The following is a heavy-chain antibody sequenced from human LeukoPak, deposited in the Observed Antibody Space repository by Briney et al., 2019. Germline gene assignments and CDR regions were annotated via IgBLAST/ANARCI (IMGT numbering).Heavy chain of an antibody. CDR2: ITGGGDGT. Sequence: GGSLRLSCAAPGFTFSSYAMMWVRQSPEEGLEWVSSITGGGDGTYYADSVRGRFTISRDNSKNTLYLKMNSLRAEDTAVYFCVKGFVHPTYYFEYWGQGTLVTVSS. V-gene: IGHV3-23*01. D-gene: IGHD3-10*01. CDR3: VKGFVHPTYYFEY. CDR1: GFTFSSYA. J-gene: IGHJ4*02.